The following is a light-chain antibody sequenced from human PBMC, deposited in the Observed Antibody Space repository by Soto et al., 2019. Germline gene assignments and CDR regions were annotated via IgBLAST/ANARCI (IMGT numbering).Light chain of an antibody. CDR3: MQALQTPNT. CDR1: QSLLHSNGYNY. CDR2: LGS. J-gene: IGKJ2*01. V-gene: IGKV2-28*01. Sequence: DIVMTQSPLSLPVTPGEPASISRRSSQSLLHSNGYNYLDWYLQKPGQSPQLLIYLGSNRASGVPDRFSGSGSGTDFTLKISRVEAEDVGVYYCMQALQTPNTFGQGTKVEIK.